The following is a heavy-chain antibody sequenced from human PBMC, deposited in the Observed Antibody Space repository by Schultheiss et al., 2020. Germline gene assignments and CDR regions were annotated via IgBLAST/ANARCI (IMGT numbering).Heavy chain of an antibody. Sequence: SETLSLTCTVSGGSISSYYWSWIRQPPGKGLEWIGYIYYSGSTNYNPSLKSRVTISVDTSKNQFSLKLSSVTAADTAAYYCARAQSDLDPCLDYWGQGTLVTVSS. CDR2: IYYSGST. V-gene: IGHV4-59*08. CDR1: GGSISSYY. CDR3: ARAQSDLDPCLDY. J-gene: IGHJ4*02.